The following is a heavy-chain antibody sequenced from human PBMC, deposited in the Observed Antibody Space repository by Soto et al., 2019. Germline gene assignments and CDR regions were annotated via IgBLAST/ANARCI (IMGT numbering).Heavy chain of an antibody. J-gene: IGHJ5*01. CDR2: IYSSGST. CDR1: GFTVSSSY. Sequence: EVQLVESGGGLVQLGGSLRLSCAASGFTVSSSYISWVRQALGKRLEWVSTIYSSGSTYYADCVRGRFTISRDDSKNTLYLQMNSLSVDDTAVYYCTREASGSGWWSQGSFESWGQGTLVTVSS. CDR3: TREASGSGWWSQGSFES. V-gene: IGHV3-66*01. D-gene: IGHD6-19*01.